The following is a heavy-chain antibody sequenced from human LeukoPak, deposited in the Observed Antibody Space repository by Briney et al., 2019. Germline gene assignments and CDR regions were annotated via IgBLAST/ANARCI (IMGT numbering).Heavy chain of an antibody. J-gene: IGHJ3*02. D-gene: IGHD4-17*01. CDR2: IYYSGST. Sequence: SETLSLTCTVSGGSISSYYWSWIRQPPGKGLEWIGYIYYSGSTNYNPSLKSRVTISVDTSKNQFSLKLSSVTAADTAVYYCARQGMTTVTEGGAFDIWGQGTMVTVSS. CDR3: ARQGMTTVTEGGAFDI. V-gene: IGHV4-59*01. CDR1: GGSISSYY.